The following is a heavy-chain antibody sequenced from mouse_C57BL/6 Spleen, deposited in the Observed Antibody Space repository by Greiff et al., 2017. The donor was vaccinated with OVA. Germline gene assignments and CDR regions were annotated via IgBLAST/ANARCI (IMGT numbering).Heavy chain of an antibody. CDR3: AEGGSSYVGYFDG. CDR1: GYAFSSSW. J-gene: IGHJ1*03. CDR2: IYPGDGDT. V-gene: IGHV1-82*01. D-gene: IGHD1-1*01. Sequence: VQVVESGPELVKPGASVKISCKASGYAFSSSWMNWVKQRPGKGLEWIGRIYPGDGDTNYNGKFKGKATLTADKSSSTAYMQLSSLTSEDSAVYFCAEGGSSYVGYFDGWGTGTTVTVSS.